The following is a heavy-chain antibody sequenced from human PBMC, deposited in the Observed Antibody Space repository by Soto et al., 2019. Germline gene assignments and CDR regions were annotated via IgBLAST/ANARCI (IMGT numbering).Heavy chain of an antibody. CDR1: SYSISSGFF. D-gene: IGHD3-16*01. CDR2: IFHTGDT. V-gene: IGHV4-38-2*02. CDR3: ARDTNSLDP. Sequence: PSETLSLTCGVSSYSISSGFFWGWIRQPPGKGLEWIGSIFHTGDTYYNPSLKSRITMSVDTSRNQFSLKLTSLTAADTAVYYCARDTNSLDPWGQGTLVTVSS. J-gene: IGHJ5*02.